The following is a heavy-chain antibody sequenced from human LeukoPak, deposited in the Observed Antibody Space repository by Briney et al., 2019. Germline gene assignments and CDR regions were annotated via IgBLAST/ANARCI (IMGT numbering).Heavy chain of an antibody. CDR2: IYYTGST. CDR1: GGSVSSTEFY. V-gene: IGHV4-39*01. D-gene: IGHD3-9*01. Sequence: SETLSLTCTVSGGSVSSTEFYWGWIRQPPGKGLQWIGNIYYTGSTYYNPSLNSRVTMSVDTSQNQISLKMTAVTAADTAVYYCARLSKGRYFDYIFDYWGQGTLVTVSS. J-gene: IGHJ4*02. CDR3: ARLSKGRYFDYIFDY.